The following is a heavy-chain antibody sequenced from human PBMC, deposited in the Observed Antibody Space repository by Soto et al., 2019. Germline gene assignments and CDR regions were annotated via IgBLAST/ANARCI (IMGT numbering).Heavy chain of an antibody. J-gene: IGHJ6*02. CDR2: INPGDSDI. V-gene: IGHV5-51*01. Sequence: GESLKISCKASGYSFTAYWIAWVRQMPGKGLEWMGIINPGDSDIRYSPSFQGQVTISADNSISTAYLQWSSLKASDTAMYYCARHEQFYYYYYGMDVWGQGTAVTVSS. CDR1: GYSFTAYW. CDR3: ARHEQFYYYYYGMDV. D-gene: IGHD4-4*01.